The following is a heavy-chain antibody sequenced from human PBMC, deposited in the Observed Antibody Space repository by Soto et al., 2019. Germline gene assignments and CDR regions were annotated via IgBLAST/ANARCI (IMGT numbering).Heavy chain of an antibody. CDR1: GYTFTGYY. CDR2: INPNSGGT. Sequence: ASVKVSCKASGYTFTGYYMHWVRQAPGQGLEWMGWINPNSGGTNYAQKFQGWVTMTRDTSISTAYMELSRLRSDDTAVYYCARDRRYCSGGSCYFNTDYYYYYGMDVWGQGTTVTVSS. D-gene: IGHD2-15*01. V-gene: IGHV1-2*04. CDR3: ARDRRYCSGGSCYFNTDYYYYYGMDV. J-gene: IGHJ6*02.